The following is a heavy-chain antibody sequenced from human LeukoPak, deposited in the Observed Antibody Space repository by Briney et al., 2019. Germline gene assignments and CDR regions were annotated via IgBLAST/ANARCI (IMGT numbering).Heavy chain of an antibody. Sequence: SVKVSCKASGYTFTSYDISWVRQAPGQGLEWMGGIIPIFGTANYAQKFQGRVTITADKSTSTAYMELSSLRSEDTAVYYCASGYYYDSSGHDWGQGTLVTVSS. J-gene: IGHJ4*02. CDR2: IIPIFGTA. D-gene: IGHD3-22*01. CDR3: ASGYYYDSSGHD. V-gene: IGHV1-69*06. CDR1: GYTFTSYD.